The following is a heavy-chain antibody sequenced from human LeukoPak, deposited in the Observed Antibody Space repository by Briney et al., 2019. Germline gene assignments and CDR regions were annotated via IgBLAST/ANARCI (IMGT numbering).Heavy chain of an antibody. CDR2: VKQDGSEK. V-gene: IGHV3-7*01. CDR1: GFTFSNYW. CDR3: ATRYFDL. Sequence: RGSLRLSCAASGFTFSNYWMNWVRQAPGKGLEWVANVKQDGSEKYYVASVKGRFTISRDNAKNSLYLQMNSLRAEDTAVYYCATRYFDLWGRGTLVTVSS. J-gene: IGHJ2*01.